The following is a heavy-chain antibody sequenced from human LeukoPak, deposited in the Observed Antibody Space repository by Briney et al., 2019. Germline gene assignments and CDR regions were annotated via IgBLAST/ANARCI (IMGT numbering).Heavy chain of an antibody. J-gene: IGHJ4*02. CDR3: PKVGFSEMQWLLYSDH. V-gene: IGHV3-23*01. D-gene: IGHD3-3*01. CDR2: ILSTGGDT. CDR1: GFTFSSYA. Sequence: GGSLRLSCAASGFTFSSYAMTWARQAPGKGLEWVASILSTGGDTYYAGSVKGRFTISRDNSKNTLYLQMNSLRAEDTAVYYCPKVGFSEMQWLLYSDHWGQGTLVTVSS.